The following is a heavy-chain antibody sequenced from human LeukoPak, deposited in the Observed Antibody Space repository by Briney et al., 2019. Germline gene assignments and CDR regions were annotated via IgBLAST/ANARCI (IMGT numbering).Heavy chain of an antibody. CDR3: ARGQSYYGSGSSIDAFDI. CDR2: ISSSGSTI. J-gene: IGHJ3*02. Sequence: PGGSLRLSCAASGFTFSDYYMSWIRQAPGKGLEWVSYISSSGSTIYYADSVKGRLTISRDNAKNSLYLQMNSLRAEDTAVYYCARGQSYYGSGSSIDAFDIWGQGTMVTVSS. V-gene: IGHV3-11*01. CDR1: GFTFSDYY. D-gene: IGHD3-10*01.